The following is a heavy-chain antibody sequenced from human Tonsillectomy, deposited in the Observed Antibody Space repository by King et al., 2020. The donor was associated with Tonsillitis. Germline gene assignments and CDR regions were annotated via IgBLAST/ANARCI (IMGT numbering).Heavy chain of an antibody. V-gene: IGHV4-34*01. CDR1: GGSFSGYY. D-gene: IGHD3-10*01. Sequence: VQLQQWGAGLLKPSETLSLTCAVYGGSFSGYYWSWIRQPPGKGLEWIGEINHSGSTNYNPSLKSRVTVSVDTSKNPFSLKLSSVTAADTAVYYCARGHRPGGITMVRGVSHFDYWGQGTLVTVSS. CDR2: INHSGST. J-gene: IGHJ4*02. CDR3: ARGHRPGGITMVRGVSHFDY.